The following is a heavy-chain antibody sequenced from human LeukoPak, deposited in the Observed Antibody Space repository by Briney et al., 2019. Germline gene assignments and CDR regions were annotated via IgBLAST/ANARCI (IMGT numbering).Heavy chain of an antibody. CDR3: ARGGGGAKAFYFDY. CDR2: IYSSGDT. Sequence: SETLSLTCSVSGVSISSGGHYWGWIRQPPGKGLEWIGNIYSSGDTYYNPSLKSRVTMSVDTTRKRFSLRLTSESAADTGVYCCARGGGGAKAFYFDYWGQGSLVTVSS. J-gene: IGHJ4*02. CDR1: GVSISSGGHY. V-gene: IGHV4-39*01. D-gene: IGHD1-26*01.